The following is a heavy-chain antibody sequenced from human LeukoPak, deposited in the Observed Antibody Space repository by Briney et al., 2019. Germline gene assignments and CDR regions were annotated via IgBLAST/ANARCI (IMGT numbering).Heavy chain of an antibody. CDR2: IIVRTI. J-gene: IGHJ4*02. D-gene: IGHD1-26*01. Sequence: IIVRTISYAPSVKGRFTLSRDNAKNSLYLQMNSLRAEDTAVYYCARDGWELGTNYFDYWGQGTLVTVSX. V-gene: IGHV3-48*03. CDR3: ARDGWELGTNYFDY.